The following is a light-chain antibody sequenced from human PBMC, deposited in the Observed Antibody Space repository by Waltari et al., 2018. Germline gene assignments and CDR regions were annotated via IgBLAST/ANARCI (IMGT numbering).Light chain of an antibody. CDR2: GAS. CDR1: QSVSSS. Sequence: EIVMTQSPATLSVSPGERATLSCRASQSVSSSLAWYQQKPGQPPRLLTHGASSRATGIPARFSGSGSGTEFTLTINSLQSDDFAVYYCVQYKNWPSFGPGTKVEIK. J-gene: IGKJ3*01. CDR3: VQYKNWPS. V-gene: IGKV3-15*01.